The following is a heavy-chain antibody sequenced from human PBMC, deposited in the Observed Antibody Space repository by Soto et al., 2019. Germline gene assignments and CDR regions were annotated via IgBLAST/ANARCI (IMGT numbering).Heavy chain of an antibody. D-gene: IGHD5-12*01. Sequence: LRLSFAASGXAFSSYSMNWVRQAPGRGLEWVSSISSSGSYIYYADSVKGRFTISRDNAKNSLYLQMNSLRAEDTAVYYCARGQYSGYGPQDYWGQGTLVTVSS. CDR1: GXAFSSYS. J-gene: IGHJ4*02. CDR3: ARGQYSGYGPQDY. CDR2: ISSSGSYI. V-gene: IGHV3-21*01.